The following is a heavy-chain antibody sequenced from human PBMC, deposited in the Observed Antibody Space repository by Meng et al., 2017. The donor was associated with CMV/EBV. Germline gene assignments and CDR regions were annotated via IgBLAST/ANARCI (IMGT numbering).Heavy chain of an antibody. CDR1: GFTFSSYS. V-gene: IGHV3-21*01. J-gene: IGHJ5*02. CDR3: ARVFEDRRTYYDILTGYYNPNWFDP. D-gene: IGHD3-9*01. Sequence: GGSLRLSCAASGFTFSSYSMNWVRQAPGKGLEWVSSISSSSSYIYYADSVKGRFTISRDNAKNSLYLQMNSLRAEDTAVYYCARVFEDRRTYYDILTGYYNPNWFDPWGQGTLVTVSS. CDR2: ISSSSSYI.